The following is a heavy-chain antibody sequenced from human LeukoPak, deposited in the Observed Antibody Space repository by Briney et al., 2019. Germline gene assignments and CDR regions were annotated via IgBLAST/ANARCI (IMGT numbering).Heavy chain of an antibody. CDR2: IRYDGSNK. J-gene: IGHJ4*02. D-gene: IGHD3-10*01. Sequence: GGSLRLSCAASEFTFSSYGMHWVRQAPGKGLEWVAFIRYDGSNKYYADSVKGRFTISRDNSKNTLYLQMNSLRAEDTAVYYCARDLLGVRGVISDFDYWGQGTLVTVSS. CDR1: EFTFSSYG. V-gene: IGHV3-30*02. CDR3: ARDLLGVRGVISDFDY.